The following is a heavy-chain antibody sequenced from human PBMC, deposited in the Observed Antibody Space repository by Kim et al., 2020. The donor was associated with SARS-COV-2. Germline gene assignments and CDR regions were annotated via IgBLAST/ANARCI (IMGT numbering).Heavy chain of an antibody. J-gene: IGHJ4*02. CDR2: ISSSSNI. V-gene: IGHV3-21*01. D-gene: IGHD6-6*01. CDR1: GFTFSSYS. Sequence: GGSLRLSCAASGFTFSSYSMNWVRQAPGKGLEWVSSISSSSNIYYADSVKGRFTISRDNAKNSLYLQMNSLRAEDTAVYYCARDPIAARPECFDYWGQGTLVTVSS. CDR3: ARDPIAARPECFDY.